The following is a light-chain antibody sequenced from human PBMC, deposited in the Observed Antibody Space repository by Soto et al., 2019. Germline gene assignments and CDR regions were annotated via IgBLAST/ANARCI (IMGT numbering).Light chain of an antibody. CDR2: VAS. CDR3: QQYGNSPIT. Sequence: IVLTQSPGTLSLSPGERATLSCRASQSVSSNYFVWYQQKPGQATRVLIYVASSRATGIPDRFSGSGSGTDFTLTISRLEPEDFAVYYCQQYGNSPITFGQGTRLEIK. CDR1: QSVSSNY. J-gene: IGKJ5*01. V-gene: IGKV3-20*01.